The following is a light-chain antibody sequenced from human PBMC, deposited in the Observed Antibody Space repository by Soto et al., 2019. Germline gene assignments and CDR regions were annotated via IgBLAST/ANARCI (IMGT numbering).Light chain of an antibody. CDR1: QTVLSNSNENNF. CDR3: QQYYSSPFT. V-gene: IGKV4-1*01. CDR2: WAS. J-gene: IGKJ3*01. Sequence: DIEVTQSPESLSVSLGERATINCKSSQTVLSNSNENNFLAWYQQKPGQPPKLLIYWASTREFGVPARFSGSGSGTDFTLTISSLQAEDVAVYSCQQYYSSPFTFGPGTKVDIK.